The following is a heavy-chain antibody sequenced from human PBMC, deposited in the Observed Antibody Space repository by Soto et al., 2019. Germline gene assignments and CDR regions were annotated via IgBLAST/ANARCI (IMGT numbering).Heavy chain of an antibody. CDR2: ISADNGNT. CDR1: GYTFTRYG. D-gene: IGHD2-15*01. Sequence: QVQLVQSGAEVKKPGASVKVSCKASGYTFTRYGISWVRQAPGQGLEWMGGISADNGNTNYAQKLQGRVTMTTDTSTSKAYMELRRLRSADTAVYSCASAGGGYCSGGSCYSDNWFDPWGQGTLVTVSS. CDR3: ASAGGGYCSGGSCYSDNWFDP. V-gene: IGHV1-18*01. J-gene: IGHJ5*02.